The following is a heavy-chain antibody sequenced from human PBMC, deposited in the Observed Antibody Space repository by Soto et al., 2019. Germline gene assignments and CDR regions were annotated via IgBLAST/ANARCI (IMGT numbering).Heavy chain of an antibody. Sequence: GGSLRLSCAASGFTFSSYSMTWVRQAPGKGLEWVANIKHDGSEKYFVDSVNGRFTISRDNAKNSLYLQMNSLRAEDTAVYYCARGGGYGKFDYWGQGTLVTVSS. CDR1: GFTFSSYS. J-gene: IGHJ4*02. CDR3: ARGGGYGKFDY. CDR2: IKHDGSEK. V-gene: IGHV3-7*01. D-gene: IGHD4-17*01.